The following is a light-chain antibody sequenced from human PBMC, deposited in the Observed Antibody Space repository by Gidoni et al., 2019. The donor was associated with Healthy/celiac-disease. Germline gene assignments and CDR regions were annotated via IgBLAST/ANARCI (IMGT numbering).Light chain of an antibody. Sequence: EIVLTQSPGTLSLSPGECATLSCRASQSVSSSYLAWYQQKPGQAPRLLIYGASSSATGIPDRFSGSGSGTDFTLTISRLEPEDFAVYYCQQYGSSPPWTFGQGTKVEIK. CDR2: GAS. CDR3: QQYGSSPPWT. CDR1: QSVSSSY. J-gene: IGKJ1*01. V-gene: IGKV3-20*01.